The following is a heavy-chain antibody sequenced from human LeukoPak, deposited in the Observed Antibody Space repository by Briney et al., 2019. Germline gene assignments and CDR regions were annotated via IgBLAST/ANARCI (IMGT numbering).Heavy chain of an antibody. J-gene: IGHJ4*02. D-gene: IGHD1-14*01. CDR1: GLSFGFYA. CDR2: ISGGGAGT. CDR3: AKDFVRYNIQFDY. V-gene: IGHV3-23*01. Sequence: PGGSLRLSCAASGLSFGFYAMCWVRQAPGKGLEWVSSISGGGAGTYYADSVRGRFTISRDNSKNTLYLQMDSLRAEDTALYYCAKDFVRYNIQFDYWGQGALVTVSS.